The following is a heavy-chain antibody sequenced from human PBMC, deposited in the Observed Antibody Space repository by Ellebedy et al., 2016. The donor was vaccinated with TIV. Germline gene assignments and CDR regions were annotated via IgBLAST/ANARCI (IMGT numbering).Heavy chain of an antibody. D-gene: IGHD4-11*01. Sequence: SETLSLTCAVYGGSFSGYYWSWIRQPPGKGLEWIGEINHSGSTNYNPSLKSRVTISVDTSKNQFSLKLSSVTAADTAVYYCARDLYMGNYYYGMDVWGQGTTVTVSS. J-gene: IGHJ6*02. CDR2: INHSGST. CDR1: GGSFSGYY. CDR3: ARDLYMGNYYYGMDV. V-gene: IGHV4-34*01.